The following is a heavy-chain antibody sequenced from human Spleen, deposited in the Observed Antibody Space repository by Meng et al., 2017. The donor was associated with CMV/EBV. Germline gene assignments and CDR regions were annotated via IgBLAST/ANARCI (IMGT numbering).Heavy chain of an antibody. Sequence: SETLSLTCTVSGGPASSGSYYWSWIRQPPGKGLEWIGYIYYSGSTNYNPSLKSRVTISVDTSKNQFSLKLSSVTAADTAVYYCARSITIYTGFFDYGGQGTLVTVSS. CDR2: IYYSGST. CDR1: GGPASSGSYY. D-gene: IGHD3-9*01. J-gene: IGHJ4*02. CDR3: ARSITIYTGFFDY. V-gene: IGHV4-61*01.